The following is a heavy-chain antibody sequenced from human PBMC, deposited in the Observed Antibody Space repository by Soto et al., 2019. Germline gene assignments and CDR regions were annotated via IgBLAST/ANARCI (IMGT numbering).Heavy chain of an antibody. CDR2: IRSKDYGGTT. CDR1: GFTFGDYA. V-gene: IGHV3-49*04. Sequence: PGGSLRLSCTASGFTFGDYAMSLVRQAPGKGLEWVCCIRSKDYGGTTEYAASVKGRFTISRDDSKSIAYLQMNSLKTEDTAVYYCTRDLTIIEWFPFEDYYYGMDVWGQGTTVTVSS. D-gene: IGHD3-3*01. CDR3: TRDLTIIEWFPFEDYYYGMDV. J-gene: IGHJ6*02.